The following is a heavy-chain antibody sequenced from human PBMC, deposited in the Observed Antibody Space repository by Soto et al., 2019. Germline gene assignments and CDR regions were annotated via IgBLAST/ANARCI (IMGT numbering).Heavy chain of an antibody. CDR3: ATFVGATTVTRGSPRDY. CDR2: INPSGSI. Sequence: VQLQQWGAGLLKPSETLSLTCAVYGGSFSGYHWSWFRQPPGKGLEWIGEINPSGSINYNPSLKSRVTRSVDTSKNHFSLTLSAVNAADTAVYYCATFVGATTVTRGSPRDYWGQGTLVTVSS. V-gene: IGHV4-34*01. J-gene: IGHJ4*02. CDR1: GGSFSGYH. D-gene: IGHD4-4*01.